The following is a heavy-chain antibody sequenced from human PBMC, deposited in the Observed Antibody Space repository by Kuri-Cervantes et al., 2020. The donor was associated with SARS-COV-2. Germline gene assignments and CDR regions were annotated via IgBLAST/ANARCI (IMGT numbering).Heavy chain of an antibody. CDR2: ISPKNGNT. J-gene: IGHJ4*02. CDR3: ARGITAGVDY. Sequence: ASVKVSCKASGYTFITFDINWVRQATGRGLEWMGWISPKNGNTDFAQNFQGRIAFTRDTSINTVYMELSSLTSEDTAVYYCARGITAGVDYWGRGTLVTVSS. D-gene: IGHD6-13*01. V-gene: IGHV1-8*03. CDR1: GYTFITFD.